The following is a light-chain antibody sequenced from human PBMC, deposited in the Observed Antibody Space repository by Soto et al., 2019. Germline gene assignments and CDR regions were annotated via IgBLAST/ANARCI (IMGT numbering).Light chain of an antibody. V-gene: IGKV1-5*01. Sequence: DIQMTQSPSTLSASVGDRVTITCRASQSIGNYLAWYQQKPGKAPKLLIYDASSLEGGVPSRFSASGSGTEFTLTIASLHPDDFATYYCQPYSHYWTLGKGTKVEIK. CDR3: QPYSHYWT. J-gene: IGKJ1*01. CDR1: QSIGNY. CDR2: DAS.